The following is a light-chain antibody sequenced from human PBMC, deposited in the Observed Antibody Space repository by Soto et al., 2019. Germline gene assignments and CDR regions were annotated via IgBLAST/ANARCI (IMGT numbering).Light chain of an antibody. CDR3: NSYVGSNNYV. CDR2: EVT. Sequence: QSVLTQPPSASGSPGQSVTISCIGTSSDVGRYNYVSWYQHHPGKAPKPIIYEVTKRPSGVPDRFSGSKSGNTASLTVSGLQADDEADYYCNSYVGSNNYVFGTGTKVTV. V-gene: IGLV2-8*01. CDR1: SSDVGRYNY. J-gene: IGLJ1*01.